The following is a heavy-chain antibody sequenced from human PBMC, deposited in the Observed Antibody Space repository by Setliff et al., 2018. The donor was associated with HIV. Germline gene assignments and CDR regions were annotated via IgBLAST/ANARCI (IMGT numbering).Heavy chain of an antibody. CDR2: VNRGRRT. J-gene: IGHJ5*02. Sequence: SETLSLTCALYGGSFSDYYWSWIRQPPGMGLEWIGEVNRGRRTNYNSSLKSRVTISIDTSRNQFSLTVSSVTAADTAVYYCARESLAVGTRWFDPWGQGTLVTVSS. CDR1: GGSFSDYY. CDR3: ARESLAVGTRWFDP. V-gene: IGHV4-34*01. D-gene: IGHD6-13*01.